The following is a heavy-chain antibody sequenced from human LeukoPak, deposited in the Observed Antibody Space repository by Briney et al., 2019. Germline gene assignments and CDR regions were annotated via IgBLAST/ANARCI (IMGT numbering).Heavy chain of an antibody. D-gene: IGHD6-19*01. V-gene: IGHV4-39*01. J-gene: IGHJ4*02. CDR3: ARLSGWYHY. CDR1: GGSISSSSHY. Sequence: SETLSLTCTVSGGSISSSSHYWGWIRPPPGKGLEWIGSIYYSGSTYYNPSLKSRVTISVDTSKNQFSLKLTSVTAADTAVYYCARLSGWYHYWGQGTLVTVSS. CDR2: IYYSGST.